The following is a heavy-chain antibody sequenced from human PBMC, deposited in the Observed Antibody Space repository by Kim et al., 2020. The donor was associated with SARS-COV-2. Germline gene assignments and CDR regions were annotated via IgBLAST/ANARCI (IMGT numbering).Heavy chain of an antibody. CDR3: ARENPGATAVAGKPNYYYYDMDV. CDR1: GGSISSGDYY. CDR2: IYYSGST. V-gene: IGHV4-30-4*01. Sequence: SETLSLTCTVSGGSISSGDYYWSWIRQPPGKGLEWIGYIYYSGSTYYNPSLKSRVTISVDTSKNQFSLKLSSVTAADTAVYYCARENPGATAVAGKPNYYYYDMDVWGKGTTVTVSS. J-gene: IGHJ6*03. D-gene: IGHD6-19*01.